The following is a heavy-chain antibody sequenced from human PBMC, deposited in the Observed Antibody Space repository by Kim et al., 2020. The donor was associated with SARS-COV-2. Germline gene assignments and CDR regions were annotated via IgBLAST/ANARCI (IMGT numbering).Heavy chain of an antibody. CDR3: ARGPPYGDYSLDY. J-gene: IGHJ4*02. D-gene: IGHD4-17*01. Sequence: YNPSLKSRVPISVDTSKNPFSLKLSSVTAADTAVYYCARGPPYGDYSLDYWGQGTLVTVSS. V-gene: IGHV4-34*01.